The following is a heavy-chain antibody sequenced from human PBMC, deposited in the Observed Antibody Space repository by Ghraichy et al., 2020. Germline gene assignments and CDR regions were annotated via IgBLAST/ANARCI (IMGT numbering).Heavy chain of an antibody. Sequence: GGSLRLSCAASTFTFSNYAMHWVRQAPGKGLEWVAVISYDGSTDYYADSVKGRFTISRDSAKNTLFLQMNNLRPEDTAVYYCARVFFSFSGYTSGWAPFLFYGMDVWGQGTTVTVSS. CDR2: ISYDGSTD. V-gene: IGHV3-30-3*01. CDR3: ARVFFSFSGYTSGWAPFLFYGMDV. D-gene: IGHD6-19*01. J-gene: IGHJ6*02. CDR1: TFTFSNYA.